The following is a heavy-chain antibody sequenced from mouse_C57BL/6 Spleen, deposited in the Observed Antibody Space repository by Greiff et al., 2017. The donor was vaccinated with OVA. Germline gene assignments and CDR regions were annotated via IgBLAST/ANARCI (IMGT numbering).Heavy chain of an antibody. Sequence: VQLQQSGAELVRPGSSVKLSCKASGYTFTSYWMHWVKQRPIQGLEWIGNIDPSDSETHYNQKFKDKATLTVDKSSSTAYMQLSSLTSEDSAVYYCARGRITTVVVPYYFDYWGQGTTLTVSS. V-gene: IGHV1-52*01. CDR2: IDPSDSET. J-gene: IGHJ2*01. CDR3: ARGRITTVVVPYYFDY. CDR1: GYTFTSYW. D-gene: IGHD1-1*01.